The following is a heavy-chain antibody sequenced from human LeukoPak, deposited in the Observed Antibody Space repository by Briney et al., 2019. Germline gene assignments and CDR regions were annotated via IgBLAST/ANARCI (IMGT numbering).Heavy chain of an antibody. D-gene: IGHD6-19*01. CDR1: GGSFSGYY. Sequence: SETLSLTCAVYGGSFSGYYWSWIRQPPGKGLEWIGEINHSGSTNYNPSLKSRVTISVDTPKNQFSLKLSSVTAADTAVYYCARDRKVQWLGMYNWFDPWGQGTLVTVSS. J-gene: IGHJ5*02. V-gene: IGHV4-34*01. CDR2: INHSGST. CDR3: ARDRKVQWLGMYNWFDP.